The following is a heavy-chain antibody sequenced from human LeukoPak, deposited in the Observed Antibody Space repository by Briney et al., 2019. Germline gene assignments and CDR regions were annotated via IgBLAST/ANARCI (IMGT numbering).Heavy chain of an antibody. CDR1: GFTFSSYG. CDR2: IKQDGSEK. CDR3: ASTTGDQDYFDY. V-gene: IGHV3-7*01. Sequence: GGSLRLSCAASGFTFSSYGMHWVRQAPGKGLEWGANIKQDGSEKYYVDSVKGRFTISRDNAKNSLYLQMNSLRAEDTAVYYCASTTGDQDYFDYWGQGTLVTVSS. D-gene: IGHD1-1*01. J-gene: IGHJ4*02.